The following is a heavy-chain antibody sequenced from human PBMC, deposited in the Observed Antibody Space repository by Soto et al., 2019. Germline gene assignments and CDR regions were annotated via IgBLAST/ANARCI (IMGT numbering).Heavy chain of an antibody. CDR2: INPSGGST. Sequence: XSGKVSLRASGYTFTSYYLHWVRQAPGQGLECMGIINPSGGSTSYAQKFQGRVTMTRDTSTSTVYMELSSLRSEDTAVYYCARVLGYYDSSGYSRFGLDYWGQGTLVTVSS. CDR1: GYTFTSYY. V-gene: IGHV1-46*01. CDR3: ARVLGYYDSSGYSRFGLDY. D-gene: IGHD3-22*01. J-gene: IGHJ4*02.